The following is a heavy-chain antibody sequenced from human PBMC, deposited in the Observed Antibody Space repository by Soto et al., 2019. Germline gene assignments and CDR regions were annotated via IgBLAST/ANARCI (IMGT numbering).Heavy chain of an antibody. CDR3: ARGSSWAYFDY. V-gene: IGHV1-3*04. CDR1: GYTFTSYA. D-gene: IGHD6-13*01. Sequence: QVQLVQSGAEVKKPGASVKVSCRASGYTFTSYAIHWVPQAPGQRLGWMGRVNTADYSKKFSQSRVPITRDTSASIVYMDLSSLRSEDTAVYYCARGSSWAYFDYWGQGTLVTVSS. CDR2: VNTADYSK. J-gene: IGHJ4*02.